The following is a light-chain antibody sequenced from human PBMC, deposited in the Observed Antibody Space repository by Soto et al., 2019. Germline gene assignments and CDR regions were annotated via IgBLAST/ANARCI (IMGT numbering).Light chain of an antibody. J-gene: IGKJ5*01. CDR2: KAS. CDR1: QGISTF. Sequence: DIQMTRSPSSLSASVGDRVTITCRASQGISTFLAWFQQKPGKAPKLLIYKASSLESGVPSRFSGSGSGTEFTLTISSLQPDDFATYYCQQYNSYPITFGQGTRLEIK. CDR3: QQYNSYPIT. V-gene: IGKV1-16*01.